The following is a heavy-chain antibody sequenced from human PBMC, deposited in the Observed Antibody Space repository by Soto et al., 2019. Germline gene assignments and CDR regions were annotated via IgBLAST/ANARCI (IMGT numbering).Heavy chain of an antibody. V-gene: IGHV3-23*01. J-gene: IGHJ6*03. CDR2: ISGSGGST. Sequence: EVQLLESGGGLVQPGGSLRLSCAASGFTFSSYAMSWVRQAPGKGLEWVSAISGSGGSTYYADSVKGRFTISRDNSKNTLYLQMNSLRAEDTAVYYCAKVPSYVIRDYYYYMDVWGKGTTVTVSS. D-gene: IGHD3-10*01. CDR3: AKVPSYVIRDYYYYMDV. CDR1: GFTFSSYA.